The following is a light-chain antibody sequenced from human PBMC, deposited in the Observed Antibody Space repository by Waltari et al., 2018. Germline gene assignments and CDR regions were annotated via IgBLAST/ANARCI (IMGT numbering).Light chain of an antibody. CDR2: DAS. CDR3: QQYVSRST. V-gene: IGKV1-5*01. CDR1: QSVYTK. Sequence: DIQMTQSPSTLSASVGDRVIISCRASQSVYTKLAWYQQKPGKAPKVLIYDASSLEGGVPSRFSGSGSETEFTLTINSLQPEDFATYYCQQYVSRSTFGQGTKVEIK. J-gene: IGKJ1*01.